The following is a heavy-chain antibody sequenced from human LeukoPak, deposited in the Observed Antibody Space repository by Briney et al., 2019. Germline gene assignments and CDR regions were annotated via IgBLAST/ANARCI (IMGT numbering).Heavy chain of an antibody. D-gene: IGHD3-22*01. CDR1: GYTFTGYY. CDR2: FDPEDGET. V-gene: IGHV1-24*01. J-gene: IGHJ4*02. CDR3: ATSRGYYDSSGYWPPPGDY. Sequence: ASVKVSCKASGYTFTGYYMHWVRQAPGKGLEWMGGFDPEDGETIYAQKFQGRVTMTEDTSTDTAYMELSSLRSEDTAVYYCATSRGYYDSSGYWPPPGDYWGQGTLVTVSS.